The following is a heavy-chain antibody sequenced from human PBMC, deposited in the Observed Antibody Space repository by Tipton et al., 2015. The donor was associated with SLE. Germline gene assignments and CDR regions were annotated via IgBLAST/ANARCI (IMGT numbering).Heavy chain of an antibody. CDR3: ARLGGYCSGGSCYADY. D-gene: IGHD2-15*01. Sequence: TLSLTCSVSGGSISSSSYYWGWIRQPPGKGLEWIGSIYYSGSTYYNPSLKSRVTISVDTSKNQFSLKLSSVTAADTAVYYCARLGGYCSGGSCYADYWGQGTLVTVSS. CDR2: IYYSGST. V-gene: IGHV4-39*01. J-gene: IGHJ4*02. CDR1: GGSISSSSYY.